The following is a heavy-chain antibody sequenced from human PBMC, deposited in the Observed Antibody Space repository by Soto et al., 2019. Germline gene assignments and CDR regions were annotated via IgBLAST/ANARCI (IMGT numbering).Heavy chain of an antibody. Sequence: EVHLLESGGGLVRPGGSLTLSCSASGFAFNTYAMSWVRQAPGRGLEWVSGVSGSGGATYYADSVKGRFSVSRDKSKNILYLEMNSLRADDTAKYYCAKETRIMMLGVVIPQDDFYYGMDVWGQGTSVTVSS. CDR1: GFAFNTYA. D-gene: IGHD3-16*01. J-gene: IGHJ6*02. V-gene: IGHV3-23*01. CDR2: VSGSGGAT. CDR3: AKETRIMMLGVVIPQDDFYYGMDV.